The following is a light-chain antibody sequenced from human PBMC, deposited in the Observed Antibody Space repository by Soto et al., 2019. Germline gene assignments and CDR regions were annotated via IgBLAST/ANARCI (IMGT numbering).Light chain of an antibody. Sequence: EIVLTQSPATLSLSPGDRATLSCRASQSIRSDYFAWYQQKPGQAPRFIIFGVSTRATAIPDRFTGSRSGTDFTLTISRLEPEDFALYYCQQYGNSPHTFGGGTKVDIK. CDR3: QQYGNSPHT. V-gene: IGKV3-20*01. CDR1: QSIRSDY. CDR2: GVS. J-gene: IGKJ4*01.